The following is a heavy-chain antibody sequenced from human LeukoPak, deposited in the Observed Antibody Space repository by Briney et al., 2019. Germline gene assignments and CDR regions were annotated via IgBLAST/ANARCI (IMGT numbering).Heavy chain of an antibody. V-gene: IGHV3-74*01. CDR3: ARAPSEIGGYYPEYFRH. Sequence: QPGGSLRLSCAASGFTLSSYWMHWVRQAPGKGLVWVSRIKSDGSTNYADSVKGRFTISRDNAKNTVSLQMNSLRAEDTGVYYCARAPSEIGGYYPEYFRHWGQGTLVTVSS. CDR2: IKSDGST. J-gene: IGHJ1*01. CDR1: GFTLSSYW. D-gene: IGHD3-22*01.